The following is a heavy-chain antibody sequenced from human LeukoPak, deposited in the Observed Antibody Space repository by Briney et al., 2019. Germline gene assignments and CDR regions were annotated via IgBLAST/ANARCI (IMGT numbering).Heavy chain of an antibody. D-gene: IGHD3-10*01. V-gene: IGHV4-38-2*01. CDR3: ARASYGSGMP. J-gene: IGHJ5*02. CDR2: IYYSGST. CDR1: GFTFSSYE. Sequence: GSLRLSCAASGFTFSSYEMNWVRQAPGKGLEWIGSIYYSGSTYYNPSLKSRVTISVDTSKNQFSLKLSSVTAADTAVYYCARASYGSGMPWGQGTLVTVSS.